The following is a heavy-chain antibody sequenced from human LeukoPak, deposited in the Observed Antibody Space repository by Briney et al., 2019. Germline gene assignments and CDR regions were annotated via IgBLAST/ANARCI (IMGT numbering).Heavy chain of an antibody. CDR3: ARGAVAGTRKFDY. D-gene: IGHD6-19*01. CDR1: GFTFSSYS. J-gene: IGHJ4*02. Sequence: PGGFLRLSCAASGFTFSSYSMNWVRQAPGKGLEWVSSISSSSSYIYYADSVKGRFTISRDNAKNSLYLQMNSLRAEDTAVYYCARGAVAGTRKFDYWGQGTLVTVSS. CDR2: ISSSSSYI. V-gene: IGHV3-21*01.